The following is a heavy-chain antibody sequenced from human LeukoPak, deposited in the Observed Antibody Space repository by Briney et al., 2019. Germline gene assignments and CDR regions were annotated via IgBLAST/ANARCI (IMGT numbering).Heavy chain of an antibody. D-gene: IGHD2-2*01. CDR1: GYTLTELS. J-gene: IGHJ4*02. CDR3: ARDRVIAPGGIVVVPAASFDY. Sequence: GASVKVSCEVSGYTLTELSMHWVRQAPGKGLEWMGGFDPEDGETIYAQKFQGRVTMTEDTSTDTAYMELSSLRSDDTAVYYCARDRVIAPGGIVVVPAASFDYWGQGTLVTVSS. V-gene: IGHV1-24*01. CDR2: FDPEDGET.